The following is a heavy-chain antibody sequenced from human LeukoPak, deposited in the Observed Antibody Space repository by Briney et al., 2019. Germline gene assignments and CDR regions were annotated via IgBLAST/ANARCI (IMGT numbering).Heavy chain of an antibody. CDR2: MNGSGGST. J-gene: IGHJ6*02. V-gene: IGHV3-23*01. Sequence: GGSLRLSCAASGFTFSSYAMSWVRQAPGKGLEWVSSMNGSGGSTYYADSVKGRFTISRDDSKNTLYLQMNSLRAEDTAVYHCARVRYGELDVWGQGTTVTVSS. CDR3: ARVRYGELDV. CDR1: GFTFSSYA. D-gene: IGHD4-17*01.